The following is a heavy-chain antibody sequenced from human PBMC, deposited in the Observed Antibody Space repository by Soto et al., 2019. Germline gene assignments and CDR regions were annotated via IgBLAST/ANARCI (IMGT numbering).Heavy chain of an antibody. D-gene: IGHD2-2*01. J-gene: IGHJ6*03. CDR3: PRQTWRVPAVQYYYDYSMDV. CDR1: GGSISSYY. V-gene: IGHV4-59*08. CDR2: IYYSGST. Sequence: SETLSLTCTVSGGSISSYYWSWIRQPPGKGLEWIGYIYYSGSTNYNPSLKSRVTISVDTSKNQFSLKLSSVTAADTAVYYCPRQTWRVPAVQYYYDYSMDVGVKGTIVTVSS.